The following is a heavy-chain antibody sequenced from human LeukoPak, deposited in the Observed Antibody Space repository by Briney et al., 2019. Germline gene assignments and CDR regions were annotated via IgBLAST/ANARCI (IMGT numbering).Heavy chain of an antibody. Sequence: GGSLRLSCAASGFTFSDYYMNWIRQAPGKGLEWVSYISSRGSTIYYADSVKGRFTISRDNAKNSLYLQMNSLRTEDAAVYYCARVERSPSAIYYYYMDVWGKGTTVTVSS. J-gene: IGHJ6*03. D-gene: IGHD6-6*01. CDR3: ARVERSPSAIYYYYMDV. CDR2: ISSRGSTI. CDR1: GFTFSDYY. V-gene: IGHV3-11*04.